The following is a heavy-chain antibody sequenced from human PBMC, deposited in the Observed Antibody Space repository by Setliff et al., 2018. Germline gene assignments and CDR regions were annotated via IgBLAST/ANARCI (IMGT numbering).Heavy chain of an antibody. Sequence: SETVSLTCTVSGGSISSYYWSWIRQPAGKGLEWIGRIYTSGSTNYNPSLKSRVTMSVDTSKNQFSLKLSSVTAADTAVYYCARGQRYCSGGSCYYYMDVWGKGTTVTVSS. D-gene: IGHD2-15*01. V-gene: IGHV4-4*07. CDR3: ARGQRYCSGGSCYYYMDV. CDR2: IYTSGST. CDR1: GGSISSYY. J-gene: IGHJ6*03.